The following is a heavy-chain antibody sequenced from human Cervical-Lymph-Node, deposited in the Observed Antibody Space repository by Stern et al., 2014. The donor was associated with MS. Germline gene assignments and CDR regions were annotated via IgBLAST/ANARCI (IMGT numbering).Heavy chain of an antibody. CDR2: IYTSGST. J-gene: IGHJ4*02. V-gene: IGHV4-61*02. CDR3: ARESYDYGDYLYYFDY. CDR1: GGSISSGSYY. D-gene: IGHD4-17*01. Sequence: DQLVESGPGLVKPSQTLSLTCTVSGGSISSGSYYWSWIRQPAGKGLEWIGRIYTSGSTNYNPSLQSRVTISVDTTKHQFSLALSSGTAADTAVYYCARESYDYGDYLYYFDYWGQGTLVTVSS.